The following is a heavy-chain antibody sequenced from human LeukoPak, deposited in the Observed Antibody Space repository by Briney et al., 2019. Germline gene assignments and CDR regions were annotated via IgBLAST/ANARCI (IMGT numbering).Heavy chain of an antibody. CDR1: GFTFSNYW. CDR2: IKQDGGEK. J-gene: IGHJ4*02. D-gene: IGHD3-22*01. Sequence: PGGSLRLSCAASGFTFSNYWMSWVRQASGKGLEWVANIKQDGGEKYYVDSVKGRFTISRDSSKNTLYLQMNSLRAEDTAVYYCARAAYDSSGYLTLWGQGTLVTVSS. CDR3: ARAAYDSSGYLTL. V-gene: IGHV3-7*01.